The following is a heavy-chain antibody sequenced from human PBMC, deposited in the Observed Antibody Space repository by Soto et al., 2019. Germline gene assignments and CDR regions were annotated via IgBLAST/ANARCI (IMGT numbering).Heavy chain of an antibody. CDR2: IYHSGST. J-gene: IGHJ4*02. CDR1: GGSISSSNW. V-gene: IGHV4-4*02. Sequence: SETLSLTCAVSGGSISSSNWWSWVRQPPGKGLEWIGEIYHSGSTNYNPSLKSRVTISVDKSKNQFSLKLSSVTAADTAVYYCASASGIAARTAPYFDYWGQGTLVTVPS. D-gene: IGHD6-6*01. CDR3: ASASGIAARTAPYFDY.